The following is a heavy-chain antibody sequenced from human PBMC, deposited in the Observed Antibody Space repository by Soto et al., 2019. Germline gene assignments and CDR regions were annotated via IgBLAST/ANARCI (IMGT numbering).Heavy chain of an antibody. CDR2: IYYSGST. V-gene: IGHV4-59*01. J-gene: IGHJ5*02. CDR3: ARVYSSSWYWFDP. D-gene: IGHD6-13*01. CDR1: GGSISRSY. Sequence: SETLSLTCTVSGGSISRSYWSWIRQPPGKGLEWIGYIYYSGSTNYNPSLKSRVTISVDTSKNQFSLKLSSVTAADTAVYYCARVYSSSWYWFDPWGQGTLVTVSS.